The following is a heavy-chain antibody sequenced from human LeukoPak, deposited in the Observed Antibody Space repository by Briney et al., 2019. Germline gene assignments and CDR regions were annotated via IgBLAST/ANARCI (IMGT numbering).Heavy chain of an antibody. CDR3: AREVPDSSGYYFHY. D-gene: IGHD3-22*01. J-gene: IGHJ4*02. Sequence: SETLSLTCTVSGGSINSGGFYWSWIRQHPGKGLEWIGYIYYSGSTYYNPSLKSRVTISVDTSKNQFSLKLNSVTAADTAVYYCAREVPDSSGYYFHYWGQGTLVTVSS. CDR2: IYYSGST. V-gene: IGHV4-31*03. CDR1: GGSINSGGFY.